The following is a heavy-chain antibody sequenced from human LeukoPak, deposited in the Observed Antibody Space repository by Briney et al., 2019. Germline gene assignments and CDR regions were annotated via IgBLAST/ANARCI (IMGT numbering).Heavy chain of an antibody. D-gene: IGHD4-11*01. CDR1: GFSVSSNY. V-gene: IGHV3-53*01. CDR3: ARSRLGYSNFDF. CDR2: INGGGGT. Sequence: GGSLRLSCAASGFSVSSNYMHWVRQAPGKGLEWVSVINGGGGTDYADSVKGRLTISRDTSTNTVYLQMNSLRAEDTAVYYCARSRLGYSNFDFWGQGALVTVSS. J-gene: IGHJ4*02.